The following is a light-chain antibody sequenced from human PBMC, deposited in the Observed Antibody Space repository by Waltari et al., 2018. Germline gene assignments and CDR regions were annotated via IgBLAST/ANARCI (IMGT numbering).Light chain of an antibody. Sequence: EIVLTQSGTLSLSPGERATLSCRASQSVSRYLAWYQQKPGQAPRLLIYAASSRATGIPDRVIGSGAVTDFSLTISRLAPEDFAVYYCQKYGSLPATFGQGTKVEIK. CDR2: AAS. V-gene: IGKV3-20*01. J-gene: IGKJ1*01. CDR1: QSVSRY. CDR3: QKYGSLPAT.